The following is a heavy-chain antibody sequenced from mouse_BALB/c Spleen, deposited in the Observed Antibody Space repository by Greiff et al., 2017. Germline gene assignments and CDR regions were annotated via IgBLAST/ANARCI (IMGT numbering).Heavy chain of an antibody. D-gene: IGHD2-4*01. CDR1: GFTFSNYW. Sequence: EVQGVESGGGLVQPGGSMKLSCVASGFTFSNYWMNWVRQSPEKGLEWVAEIRLKSNNYATHYAESVNGRFTISRDDSKSSVYLQMNNLRAEDTGIYYCTSGLRRWFAYGGQGTLVTVSA. CDR2: IRLKSNNYAT. J-gene: IGHJ3*01. CDR3: TSGLRRWFAY. V-gene: IGHV6-6*02.